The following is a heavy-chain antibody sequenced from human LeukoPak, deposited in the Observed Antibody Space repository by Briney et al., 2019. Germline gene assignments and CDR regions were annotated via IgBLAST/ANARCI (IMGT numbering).Heavy chain of an antibody. J-gene: IGHJ3*02. D-gene: IGHD3-22*01. CDR2: INHSGST. V-gene: IGHV4-34*01. Sequence: SETLSLTCAVYGGSFSGYYWSWIRQPPGKGLEWIGEINHSGSTNYNPSLKSRVTISVDTSKNQFSLKLSSVTAADTAVYYCARSPVYDSSGYYSSANDAFDIWGRGTMVTVSS. CDR3: ARSPVYDSSGYYSSANDAFDI. CDR1: GGSFSGYY.